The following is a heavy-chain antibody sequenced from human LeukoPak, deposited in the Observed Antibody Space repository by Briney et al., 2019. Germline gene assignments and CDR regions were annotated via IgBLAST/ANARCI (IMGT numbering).Heavy chain of an antibody. CDR3: ARAYCSGGSCYVTYFDY. J-gene: IGHJ4*02. V-gene: IGHV1-18*01. CDR1: GYTFTSYG. Sequence: SVKVSCKASGYTFTSYGISWVRQAPGQGLEWMGWISAYNGNTNYAQKLQGRVTMTTDKSTSTAYMELSSLRSEDTAVYYCARAYCSGGSCYVTYFDYWGQGALVTVSS. D-gene: IGHD2-15*01. CDR2: ISAYNGNT.